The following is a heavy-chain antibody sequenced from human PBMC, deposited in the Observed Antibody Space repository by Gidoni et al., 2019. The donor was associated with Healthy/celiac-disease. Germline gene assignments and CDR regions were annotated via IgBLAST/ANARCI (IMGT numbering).Heavy chain of an antibody. CDR2: IYWNDDK. Sequence: QITLKESGPTLVTPTQTLTLTCTFPGFSLSTSGVGVGWIRQPPGKALEWLALIYWNDDKRYSPSLKSRLTITKDTSKNQVVLTMTNMDPVDTATYYCAHSLELWFGEGENFFDPWGQGTLVTVSS. CDR1: GFSLSTSGVG. D-gene: IGHD3-10*01. CDR3: AHSLELWFGEGENFFDP. V-gene: IGHV2-5*01. J-gene: IGHJ5*02.